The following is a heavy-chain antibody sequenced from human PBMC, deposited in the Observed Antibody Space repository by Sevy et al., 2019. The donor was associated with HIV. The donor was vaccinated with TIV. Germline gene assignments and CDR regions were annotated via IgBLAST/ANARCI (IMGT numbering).Heavy chain of an antibody. Sequence: GGSLRLSCAASGFTFSSYAMHWVRQAPDKGLEWVAVISYNGSNKYYADSVKGRFTISRDNSKNRLYLQMNSLKAEDTAVYYCAREGSLRSDAFDYWGQGTLVTVSS. D-gene: IGHD4-17*01. CDR1: GFTFSSYA. CDR3: AREGSLRSDAFDY. CDR2: ISYNGSNK. J-gene: IGHJ4*02. V-gene: IGHV3-30-3*01.